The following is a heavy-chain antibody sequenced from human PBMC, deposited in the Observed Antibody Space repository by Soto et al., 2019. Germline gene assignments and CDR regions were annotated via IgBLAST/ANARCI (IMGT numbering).Heavy chain of an antibody. CDR3: ARESGTSGMSDQDLNWFDP. Sequence: ASVKVSCKASGYTFTSYGISWVRQAPGQGLEWMGWISAYNGNTNYAQKLQGRVTMTTDTSTSTAYMELRSLRSDDTAVYYCARESGTSGMSDQDLNWFDPWGQGTQVTAPQ. CDR2: ISAYNGNT. CDR1: GYTFTSYG. J-gene: IGHJ5*02. V-gene: IGHV1-18*01. D-gene: IGHD1-7*01.